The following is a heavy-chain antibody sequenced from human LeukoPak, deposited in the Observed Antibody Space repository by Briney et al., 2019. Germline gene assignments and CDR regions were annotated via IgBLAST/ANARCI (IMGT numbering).Heavy chain of an antibody. CDR2: ISYDGSNK. CDR1: GFTFSSYG. V-gene: IGHV3-30*18. CDR3: AKDPLTTVTNFYFDY. Sequence: GGSLRLSCAASGFTFSSYGMHWDRQAPGKGLEWVAVISYDGSNKYYADSVKGRFTISRDNSKNTLYLQMNSLRAEDTAVYYCAKDPLTTVTNFYFDYWGQGTLVTVSS. D-gene: IGHD4-11*01. J-gene: IGHJ4*02.